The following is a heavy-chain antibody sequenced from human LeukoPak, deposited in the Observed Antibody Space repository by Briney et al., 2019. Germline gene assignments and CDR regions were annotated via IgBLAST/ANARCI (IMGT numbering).Heavy chain of an antibody. D-gene: IGHD3-22*01. J-gene: IGHJ3*02. CDR3: ARAGVWDYSDTSGYHNGAFDI. CDR1: GYTFTGYY. Sequence: EASVKVSCKASGYTFTGYYMHWVRQAPGQGLEWMGWINPNSGGTNYAQKFQGRVTMTRDTSINTAYMELSRLRSDDTAVYYCARAGVWDYSDTSGYHNGAFDIWGQGTMVTVSS. V-gene: IGHV1-2*02. CDR2: INPNSGGT.